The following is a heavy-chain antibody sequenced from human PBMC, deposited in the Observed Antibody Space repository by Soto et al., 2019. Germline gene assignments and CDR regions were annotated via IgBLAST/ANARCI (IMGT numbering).Heavy chain of an antibody. D-gene: IGHD2-8*01. J-gene: IGHJ4*02. CDR2: IYSGGST. V-gene: IGHV3-53*01. Sequence: EVQLVESGGGLIQPGGSLRLSCAASGFTVSSNYMSWVRQAPGKGLEWVSVIYSGGSTYYADSVKGRFTISRDNSKNTLYLQMNSLRAEDTAVYYCASLGYCTNGVCYPANWGQGTLVTVSS. CDR1: GFTVSSNY. CDR3: ASLGYCTNGVCYPAN.